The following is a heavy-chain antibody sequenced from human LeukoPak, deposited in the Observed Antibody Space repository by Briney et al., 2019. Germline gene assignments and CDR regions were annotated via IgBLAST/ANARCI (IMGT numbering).Heavy chain of an antibody. Sequence: GGSLRLSCAASGFTFSSYAMHWVRQAPGKGLEWVAVMSYDGSNKSYADSVKGRFTISRDNSKNTLYLQMNSLRAEDTAVYYCARDVEADSSGYYPPDYYYGMDVWGQGTTVTVSS. D-gene: IGHD3-22*01. CDR1: GFTFSSYA. CDR3: ARDVEADSSGYYPPDYYYGMDV. CDR2: MSYDGSNK. V-gene: IGHV3-30-3*01. J-gene: IGHJ6*02.